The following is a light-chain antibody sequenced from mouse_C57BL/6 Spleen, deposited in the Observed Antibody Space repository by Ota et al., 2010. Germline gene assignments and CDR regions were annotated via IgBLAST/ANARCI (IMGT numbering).Light chain of an antibody. V-gene: IGKV15-103*01. CDR2: KAF. Sequence: DIQMNQSPSSLSASLGDTFTITCHASRNISVWLSWYQQKPGNIPKLLISKAFQLAHRLPSRFSGSGSGTGFTLTISSLQPEDIATYYCQQGQSYPLTFGAGTKLELK. CDR3: QQGQSYPLT. J-gene: IGKJ5*01. CDR1: RNISVW.